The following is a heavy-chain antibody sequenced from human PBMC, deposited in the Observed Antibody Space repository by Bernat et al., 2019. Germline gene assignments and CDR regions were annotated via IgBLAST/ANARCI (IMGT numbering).Heavy chain of an antibody. J-gene: IGHJ6*03. CDR2: INHSGST. Sequence: QVQLQQWGAGLLKPSETLSLTCAVYGGSFSGYYWSWIRQPPGKGLEWIGEINHSGSTNYNPSLKGRVTISVDTSKNQFSLKLSSVTAADTAVYYCARGHVGVTPPVYMDVWGKGTTVTVSS. D-gene: IGHD2-21*02. V-gene: IGHV4-34*01. CDR3: ARGHVGVTPPVYMDV. CDR1: GGSFSGYY.